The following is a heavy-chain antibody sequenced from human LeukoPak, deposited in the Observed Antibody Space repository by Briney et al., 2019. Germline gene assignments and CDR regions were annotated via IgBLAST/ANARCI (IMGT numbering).Heavy chain of an antibody. Sequence: PGRSLRLSCAASGFTFSSYSMNWVRQAPGKGLEWVSSISSSSGYIYYAESAKGRFTISRDNAKNSLYLQMNSLRAEDTAVYYCARGPDYYDSGGYYSVYWGQGTLVTVSS. V-gene: IGHV3-21*03. CDR1: GFTFSSYS. D-gene: IGHD3-22*01. CDR2: ISSSSGYI. CDR3: ARGPDYYDSGGYYSVY. J-gene: IGHJ4*02.